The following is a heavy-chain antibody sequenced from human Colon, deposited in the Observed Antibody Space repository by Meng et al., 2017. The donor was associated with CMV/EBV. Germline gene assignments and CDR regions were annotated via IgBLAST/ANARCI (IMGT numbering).Heavy chain of an antibody. Sequence: GESLKISCAASGFTFNTYAMSWVRQAPGKGLEWVSDISARGGTTYYADSVRGRFTISRDHSKNTLYLQMNSLRAEDTAVYYCAKVNSGIAAAGGGYYYGMDVWGQGTTVTVSS. V-gene: IGHV3-23*01. CDR3: AKVNSGIAAAGGGYYYGMDV. J-gene: IGHJ6*02. CDR2: ISARGGTT. CDR1: GFTFNTYA. D-gene: IGHD6-13*01.